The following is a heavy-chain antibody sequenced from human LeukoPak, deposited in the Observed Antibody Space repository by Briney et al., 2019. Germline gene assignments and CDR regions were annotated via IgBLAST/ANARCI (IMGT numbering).Heavy chain of an antibody. J-gene: IGHJ4*02. CDR2: INPNSGGT. D-gene: IGHD3-3*01. Sequence: ASVKVSCKASGYIFTGYYIHWVRQAPGQGLEWMGWINPNSGGTNYAQKFQGRVTMTRDTSTSTVYMELSSLRSEDTAVYYCARDEFVDDFWSGYFKGIDYWGQGTLVTVSS. CDR1: GYIFTGYY. CDR3: ARDEFVDDFWSGYFKGIDY. V-gene: IGHV1-2*02.